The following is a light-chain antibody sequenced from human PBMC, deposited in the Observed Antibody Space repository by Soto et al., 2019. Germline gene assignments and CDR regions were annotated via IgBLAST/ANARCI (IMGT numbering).Light chain of an antibody. CDR3: QQYNNWPIT. Sequence: EILLTQSPATLSVSPGERATLSCRASQSVSSNLAWYQQKPGQAPRLLIYGASTRDTGIPARFSGSGSGTEFTLTISRLQSEDFEVYYCQQYNNWPITFGQGTRLEIK. V-gene: IGKV3-15*01. J-gene: IGKJ5*01. CDR1: QSVSSN. CDR2: GAS.